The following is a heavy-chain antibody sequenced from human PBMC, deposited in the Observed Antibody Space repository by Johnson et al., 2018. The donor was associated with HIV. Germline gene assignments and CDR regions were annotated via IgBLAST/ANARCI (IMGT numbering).Heavy chain of an antibody. J-gene: IGHJ3*02. D-gene: IGHD5-12*01. V-gene: IGHV3-30*18. CDR1: GFTFSSYG. CDR2: ISYDGSNK. CDR3: AKARGYDPYDAFDI. Sequence: QEQLVESGGGVVQPGRSLRLSCAASGFTFSSYGMHWVRQAPGKGLEWVAVISYDGSNKYYADSVKGRFTISRDNSKNTLYLQMNSLRAEDTAVYYCAKARGYDPYDAFDIWGQGTMVTVSS.